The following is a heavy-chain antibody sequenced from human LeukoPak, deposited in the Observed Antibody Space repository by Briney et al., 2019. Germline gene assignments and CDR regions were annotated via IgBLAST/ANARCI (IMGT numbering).Heavy chain of an antibody. D-gene: IGHD6-19*01. CDR1: GGSFSGYY. Sequence: SETLSLTCAVYGGSFSGYYWSWIRQPPGKGLEWIGEINHSGSTNYNPSLKSRVTMSVDTSKNQFSLKLSSVAAADTAVYYCAREDAIAVAGSDAFDIWGQGTMVTVSS. V-gene: IGHV4-34*01. CDR3: AREDAIAVAGSDAFDI. J-gene: IGHJ3*02. CDR2: INHSGST.